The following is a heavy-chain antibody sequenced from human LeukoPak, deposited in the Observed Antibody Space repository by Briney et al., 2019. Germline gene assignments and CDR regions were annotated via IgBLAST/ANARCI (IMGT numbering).Heavy chain of an antibody. V-gene: IGHV4-39*01. CDR3: ARGDFDAFDI. D-gene: IGHD3-3*01. CDR1: GGSISSSSYY. J-gene: IGHJ3*02. CDR2: IYYSGST. Sequence: SETLSLTCTVSGGSISSSSYYWGWIRQPPGKGLEWIGSIYYSGSTYYNPSLKSRVTISVDTSKNQFSLKLGSVTAADTAVYYCARGDFDAFDIWGQGTMVTVSS.